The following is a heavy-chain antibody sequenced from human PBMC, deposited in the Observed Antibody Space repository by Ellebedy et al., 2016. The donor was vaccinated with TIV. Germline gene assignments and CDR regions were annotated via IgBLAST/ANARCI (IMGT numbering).Heavy chain of an antibody. CDR3: ARVRHTDWSQNYFDP. CDR1: GYTFTSYG. Sequence: AASVKVSCKASGYTFTSYGIGWVRQAPGQGLEWMGWISTSRYKIDYAQNFQGRLTMTTDTSTNTAYMELRSLRSDDTAVYYCARVRHTDWSQNYFDPWGQGTLVTVSS. J-gene: IGHJ5*02. CDR2: ISTSRYKI. V-gene: IGHV1-18*04. D-gene: IGHD3-9*01.